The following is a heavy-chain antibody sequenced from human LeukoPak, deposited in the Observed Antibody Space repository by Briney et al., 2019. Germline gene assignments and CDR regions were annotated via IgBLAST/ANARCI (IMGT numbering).Heavy chain of an antibody. CDR2: ISWNGGST. V-gene: IGHV3-20*04. Sequence: PGGSLRLSCAASGFTFDDYGMSWVRQAPGKGLEWVSGISWNGGSTGYADSVKGRLTISRDNAKNSLYLQMNSLRVEDTALYYCARVGSSGYYSYFGYWGQGTLVTVSS. CDR3: ARVGSSGYYSYFGY. J-gene: IGHJ4*02. CDR1: GFTFDDYG. D-gene: IGHD3-22*01.